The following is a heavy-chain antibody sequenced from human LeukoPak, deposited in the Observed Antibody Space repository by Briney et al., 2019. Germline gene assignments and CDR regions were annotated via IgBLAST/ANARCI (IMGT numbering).Heavy chain of an antibody. V-gene: IGHV3-23*01. CDR2: ISGSGGST. CDR1: GFTFSSYA. J-gene: IGHJ4*02. Sequence: PGGSLRLFCAASGFTFSSYAMSWVRQAPGKGLEWVSAISGSGGSTYYADSVKGRFTISRDNSKNTLYLQMNSLRAEDTAVYYCAKGIRILLWFGELSHFDYWGQGTLVTVSS. D-gene: IGHD3-10*01. CDR3: AKGIRILLWFGELSHFDY.